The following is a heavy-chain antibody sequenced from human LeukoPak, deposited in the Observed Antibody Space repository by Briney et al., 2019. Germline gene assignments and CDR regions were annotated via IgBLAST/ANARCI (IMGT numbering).Heavy chain of an antibody. J-gene: IGHJ6*03. CDR1: GGSISSSSYY. CDR3: ARIYGDYVYYSYMDV. V-gene: IGHV4-39*01. D-gene: IGHD4-17*01. Sequence: SETLSLTCTVSGGSISSSSYYWGWIRQPPGKGLEWIGSIYYSGSTYYNPSLKSRVTISVDTSKNQFSLKLSSVTAADTPVYYCARIYGDYVYYSYMDVWGKGTTVTVSS. CDR2: IYYSGST.